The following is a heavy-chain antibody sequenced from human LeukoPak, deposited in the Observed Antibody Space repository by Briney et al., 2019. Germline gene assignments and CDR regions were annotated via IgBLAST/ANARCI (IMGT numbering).Heavy chain of an antibody. CDR1: GGSFSGYY. D-gene: IGHD6-13*01. V-gene: IGHV4-34*01. CDR3: ASSGYSSPLYYYGMDV. Sequence: SETLSLTCAVYGGSFSGYYWSWIRQPPGKGLEWIGEINHSGSTNYNPSLKSRVTISVDTSKNQFSLKLSSVTAADTAVYYCASSGYSSPLYYYGMDVWDQGTTVTVSS. J-gene: IGHJ6*02. CDR2: INHSGST.